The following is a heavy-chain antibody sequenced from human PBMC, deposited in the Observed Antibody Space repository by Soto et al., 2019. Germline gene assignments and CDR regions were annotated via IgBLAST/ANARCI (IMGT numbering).Heavy chain of an antibody. V-gene: IGHV3-21*01. CDR2: ISSSSSYI. CDR3: SRDSTSYYYCMVA. J-gene: IGHJ6*02. Sequence: PGGSLRLSCAASGFTFSSYSMNWVRQAPGKGLEWVSSISSSSSYIYYADSVKGRFTISRDNAKNSLYLQMNSLRAEDTAVYYCSRDSTSYYYCMVAWGQGTPVTV. CDR1: GFTFSSYS.